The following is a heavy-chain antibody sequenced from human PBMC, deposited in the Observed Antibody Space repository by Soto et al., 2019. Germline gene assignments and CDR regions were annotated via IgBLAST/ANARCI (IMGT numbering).Heavy chain of an antibody. D-gene: IGHD1-26*01. V-gene: IGHV1-69*01. CDR1: GGIFSSYA. CDR3: ARVGGVGAPPGADF. CDR2: VIPILGQS. Sequence: QVQLVQSGAEVKKPGSSVKVSCKASGGIFSSYAISWLRQAPGQGLEWMGAVIPILGQSYYAQNFQDRFTITADESTRTAYMDLISLRSDDTAVYFCARVGGVGAPPGADFWGQGTLVTISS. J-gene: IGHJ4*02.